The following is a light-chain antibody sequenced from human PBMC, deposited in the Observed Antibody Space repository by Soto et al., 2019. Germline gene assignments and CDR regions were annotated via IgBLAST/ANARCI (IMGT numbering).Light chain of an antibody. CDR2: YAS. V-gene: IGKV3-15*01. J-gene: IGKJ3*01. CDR1: ESVHRN. CDR3: QHYNNWPPT. Sequence: EMVITQSPATLSVSPGERVTLSCRASESVHRNLAWYQQKPGQGPSLLIYYASTRATGVPDRFTGSGSGTEFTLTISSLQSEDSGVYHCQHYNNWPPTFGPGTKVEIK.